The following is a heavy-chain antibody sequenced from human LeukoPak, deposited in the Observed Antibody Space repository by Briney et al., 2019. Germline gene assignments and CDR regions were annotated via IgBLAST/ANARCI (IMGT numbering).Heavy chain of an antibody. CDR2: IIPIFGTA. Sequence: GASVKVSCTASGGTFSSYAISWVRQAPGQGLEWMGGIIPIFGTANYAQKFQGRVTITADESTSTAYMELSSLRSEDTAVYYCARDHLPTYYYGSGTKGHDAFDIWGQGTMVTVSS. CDR3: ARDHLPTYYYGSGTKGHDAFDI. J-gene: IGHJ3*02. CDR1: GGTFSSYA. V-gene: IGHV1-69*13. D-gene: IGHD3-10*01.